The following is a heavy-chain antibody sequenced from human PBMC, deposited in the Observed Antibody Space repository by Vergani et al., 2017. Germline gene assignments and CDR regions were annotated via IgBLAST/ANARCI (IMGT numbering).Heavy chain of an antibody. V-gene: IGHV4-31*03. D-gene: IGHD3-10*01. J-gene: IGHJ4*02. CDR2: IYYSGST. Sequence: QVQLQESGPGLVKPSQTLSLTCTVSGGSISSGGYDWSWIRQHPGKGLEWIGYIYYSGSTYYNPSLTSRVPISVDPSTNQFSLKLSSVPAADTAVYYCARDGGFGELMMDYWGQGTLVTVSS. CDR1: GGSISSGGYD. CDR3: ARDGGFGELMMDY.